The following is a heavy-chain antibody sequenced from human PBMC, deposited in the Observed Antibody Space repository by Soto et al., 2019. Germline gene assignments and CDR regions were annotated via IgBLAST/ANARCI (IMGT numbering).Heavy chain of an antibody. CDR1: GFTFSSYG. Sequence: QVQLVESGGGVVQPGRSLRLSCAASGFTFSSYGMHWVRQAPGKGLEWVAVIWYDGSNKYYADSVKGRFTISRDNSKNTLYLQMNSLRAEDTAVYYCARERPDCSGGSCYGGYYYYGMDVWGQGTTVTVSS. CDR2: IWYDGSNK. D-gene: IGHD2-15*01. J-gene: IGHJ6*02. CDR3: ARERPDCSGGSCYGGYYYYGMDV. V-gene: IGHV3-33*01.